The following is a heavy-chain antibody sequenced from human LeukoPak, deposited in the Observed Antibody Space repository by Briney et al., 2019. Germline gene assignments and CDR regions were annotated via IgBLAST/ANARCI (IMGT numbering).Heavy chain of an antibody. CDR3: ARDSGYYDSSGVRDYNAFDI. CDR1: GFTFSSYA. J-gene: IGHJ3*02. V-gene: IGHV3-30-3*01. CDR2: ISYDGSNK. Sequence: GRSLRLSCAASGFTFSSYAMHWVRQAPGKGLEWVAVISYDGSNKYYADSVKGRFTISRDNSKNTLYLQMNSLRAEDTAVYYCARDSGYYDSSGVRDYNAFDIWGQGTMVTVSS. D-gene: IGHD3-22*01.